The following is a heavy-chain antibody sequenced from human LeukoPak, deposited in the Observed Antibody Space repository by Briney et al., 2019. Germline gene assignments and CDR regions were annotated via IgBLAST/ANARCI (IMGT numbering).Heavy chain of an antibody. D-gene: IGHD6-19*01. CDR1: GFTFDDYA. Sequence: GGSLRLSCAVSGFTFDDYAMHWVRQAPGKGLEWVSLISGDGGSRYYAGSVKGRFTISRDNSKNSLYLQMNRLRTEDTAFYYCAKGADPLTWRMMTVAGTRFDFWGQGTLVTVSS. V-gene: IGHV3-43*02. CDR2: ISGDGGSR. J-gene: IGHJ4*02. CDR3: AKGADPLTWRMMTVAGTRFDF.